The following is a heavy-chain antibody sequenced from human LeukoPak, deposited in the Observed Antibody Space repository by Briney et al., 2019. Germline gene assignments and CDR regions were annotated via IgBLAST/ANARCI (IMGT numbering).Heavy chain of an antibody. CDR2: ISYDGSNK. Sequence: PGGSLRLSCAASGFTFSSYAMHWVRQAPGKGLEWVAVISYDGSNKYYADSVKGRFTISRDNSKNTLYLQMNSLRAEDTAVYYCARDNVRGSGSFFSYYYYYMDVWGKGTTVTVSS. J-gene: IGHJ6*03. CDR3: ARDNVRGSGSFFSYYYYYMDV. V-gene: IGHV3-30*01. CDR1: GFTFSSYA. D-gene: IGHD3-10*01.